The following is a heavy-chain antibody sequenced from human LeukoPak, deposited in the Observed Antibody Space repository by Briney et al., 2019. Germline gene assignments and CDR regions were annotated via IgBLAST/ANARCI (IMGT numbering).Heavy chain of an antibody. CDR1: GYTFTSYG. J-gene: IGHJ5*02. Sequence: ASVKVSCKASGYTFTSYGISWVRQAPGQGLEWMGWISAYNGNTNYAQKLRGRVTMTTDTSTSTAYMELRSLRSDDTAVYYCARGLLWFGEPRNNWFDPWGQGTLVTVSS. CDR2: ISAYNGNT. CDR3: ARGLLWFGEPRNNWFDP. D-gene: IGHD3-10*01. V-gene: IGHV1-18*01.